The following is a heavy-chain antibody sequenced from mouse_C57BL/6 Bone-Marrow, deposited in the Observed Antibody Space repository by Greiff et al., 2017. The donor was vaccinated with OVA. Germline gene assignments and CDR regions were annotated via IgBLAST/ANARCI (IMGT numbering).Heavy chain of an antibody. CDR2: ISSGGSYT. J-gene: IGHJ4*01. Sequence: DVQLVESGGDLVKPGGSLKLSCAASGFTFSSYGMSWVRQTPDKRLEWVATISSGGSYTYYPDSVKGRFTISRDNAKNTLYLQMSSLKSEDTAMYYCARPRGAMDYWGQGTSVTVSS. CDR3: ARPRGAMDY. CDR1: GFTFSSYG. V-gene: IGHV5-6*01.